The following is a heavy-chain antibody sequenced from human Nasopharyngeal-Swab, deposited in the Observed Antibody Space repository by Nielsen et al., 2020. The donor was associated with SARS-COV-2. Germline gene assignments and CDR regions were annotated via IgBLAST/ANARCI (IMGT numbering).Heavy chain of an antibody. J-gene: IGHJ6*03. Sequence: ASVKVSCKASGYTFISYAMHWVRQAPGQRLEWMGWINAGNGNTKYSQKFQGRVTITRDTSASTAYMELSSLRSEDTAVYYCARDRAYSNYATYMDVWGKGTTVTASS. D-gene: IGHD4-11*01. CDR1: GYTFISYA. CDR2: INAGNGNT. CDR3: ARDRAYSNYATYMDV. V-gene: IGHV1-3*01.